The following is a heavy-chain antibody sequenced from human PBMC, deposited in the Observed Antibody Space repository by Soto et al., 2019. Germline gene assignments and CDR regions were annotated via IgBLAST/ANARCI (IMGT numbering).Heavy chain of an antibody. CDR2: IFPSGTT. V-gene: IGHV4-30-2*01. CDR3: ARGREFDS. CDR1: GGSLTSGTYS. J-gene: IGHJ4*02. Sequence: SETLSLTCAVSGGSLTSGTYSWNWIRQPPGKGLEWIGYIFPSGTTCYNPSLKSRVSISIDVSKNQFSLNLRSLTAADTAVYYCARGREFDSWGQGTLVTVSS.